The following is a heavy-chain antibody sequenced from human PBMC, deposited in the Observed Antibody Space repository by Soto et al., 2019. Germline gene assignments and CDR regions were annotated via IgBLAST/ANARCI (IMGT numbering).Heavy chain of an antibody. J-gene: IGHJ4*02. Sequence: CSVKVSFKASGGTFSSYAISLLLQAPGQGLEWMGGIIPIFGTANYAQKFQGRVTITADESTSTAYMELSSLRSEDTAVYYCARGDGYNYGWDYWGQGTLVTVSS. CDR3: ARGDGYNYGWDY. CDR2: IIPIFGTA. D-gene: IGHD5-12*01. V-gene: IGHV1-69*13. CDR1: GGTFSSYA.